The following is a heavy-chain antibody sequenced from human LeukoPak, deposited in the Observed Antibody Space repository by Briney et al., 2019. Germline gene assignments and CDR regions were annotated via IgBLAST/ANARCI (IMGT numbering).Heavy chain of an antibody. V-gene: IGHV3-21*01. Sequence: GGSLRLSCAASGFTFSSYSMNWVRQAPGKGLEWVSLISSSRSYIYYAGSVKGRFTISRDNAKNSLYLRMNNLRAEDTAVYYCARGEYYFDYWGQGTLVTVSS. CDR1: GFTFSSYS. CDR2: ISSSRSYI. J-gene: IGHJ4*02. CDR3: ARGEYYFDY.